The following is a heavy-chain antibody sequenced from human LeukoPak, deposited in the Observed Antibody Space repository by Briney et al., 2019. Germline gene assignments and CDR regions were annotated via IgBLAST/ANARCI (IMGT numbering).Heavy chain of an antibody. D-gene: IGHD3-10*01. V-gene: IGHV4-61*02. CDR3: ARDLWFGAGRVFDI. J-gene: IGHJ3*02. Sequence: SETLSLTCTVSGGSISSGSYYWSWIRQPAGKGLEWIGRFYTSGSTNHNPSLKSRVTISVDTSKNQFSLKLSSVTAADTAVYYCARDLWFGAGRVFDIWGQGTMVTVSS. CDR1: GGSISSGSYY. CDR2: FYTSGST.